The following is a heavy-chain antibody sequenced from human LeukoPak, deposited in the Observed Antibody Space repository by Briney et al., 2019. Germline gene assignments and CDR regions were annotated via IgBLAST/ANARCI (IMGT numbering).Heavy chain of an antibody. CDR3: AKDIRGSTSWYGLDY. CDR2: ISWDGGST. V-gene: IGHV3-43D*03. Sequence: GGSLRLSCAASGFTFDDYAMHWVRQVPGKGLEWVSLISWDGGSTHYADSVKGRFTISRDNSKNSLYLKMNSLRGEDTALYYCAKDIRGSTSWYGLDYWGQGTLVTASS. J-gene: IGHJ4*02. D-gene: IGHD2-2*01. CDR1: GFTFDDYA.